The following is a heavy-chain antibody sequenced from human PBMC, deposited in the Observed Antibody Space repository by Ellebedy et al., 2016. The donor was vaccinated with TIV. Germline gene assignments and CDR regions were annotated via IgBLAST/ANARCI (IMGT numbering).Heavy chain of an antibody. Sequence: GESLKISCAASGFTFSSYWMSWVRQAPGKGLEWVANIKQDGSEKYYVDSVKGRFTIYRDNAKNSLYLQMNSLRAEDTAVYYCARYDIQQQLDYWGQGTLVTVSS. CDR1: GFTFSSYW. V-gene: IGHV3-7*04. J-gene: IGHJ4*02. D-gene: IGHD6-13*01. CDR2: IKQDGSEK. CDR3: ARYDIQQQLDY.